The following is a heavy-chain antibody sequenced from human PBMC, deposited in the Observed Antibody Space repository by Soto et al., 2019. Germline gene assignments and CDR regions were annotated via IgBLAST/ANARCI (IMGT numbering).Heavy chain of an antibody. Sequence: PSETLSLTCTISTGSIIGYYWSWIRQPPGKGLEWLGYMENSGITNYNPFLKSRVSILLDTSKKQFSLKLRAVTAADTAVYYCARRDYGDKFFDSWGQGILVTVSS. J-gene: IGHJ4*02. CDR2: MENSGIT. CDR1: TGSIIGYY. CDR3: ARRDYGDKFFDS. D-gene: IGHD4-17*01. V-gene: IGHV4-4*09.